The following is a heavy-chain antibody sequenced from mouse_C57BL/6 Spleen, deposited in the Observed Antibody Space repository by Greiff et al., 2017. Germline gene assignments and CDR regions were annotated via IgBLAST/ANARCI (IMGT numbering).Heavy chain of an antibody. CDR1: GYAFSSYW. CDR2: IYPGDGDT. J-gene: IGHJ2*01. CDR3: ARSAYDSKGYFDY. V-gene: IGHV1-80*01. D-gene: IGHD2-5*01. Sequence: QVQLQQSGAELVKPGASVKISCKASGYAFSSYWMNWVKQRPGKGLEWIGKIYPGDGDTNYNGKFKGKATLTADKSSSTAYMQLSSLTSEDSAVYFCARSAYDSKGYFDYWGQGTTLTVSS.